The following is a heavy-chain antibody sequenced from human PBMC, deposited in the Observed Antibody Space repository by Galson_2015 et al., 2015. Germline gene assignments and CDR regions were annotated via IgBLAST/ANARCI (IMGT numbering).Heavy chain of an antibody. V-gene: IGHV2-70*04. CDR3: ARATYYYDSSGYIEYFQH. Sequence: PALVKPTQTLTLTCTFSGFSLSTSGMRVSWIRQPPGKALEWLARIDWDDDKFYSTSLKTRLTISKDTSKNQVVLTMTNMDPVDTATYYCARATYYYDSSGYIEYFQHWGQGTLVTVSS. CDR2: IDWDDDK. J-gene: IGHJ1*01. D-gene: IGHD3-22*01. CDR1: GFSLSTSGMR.